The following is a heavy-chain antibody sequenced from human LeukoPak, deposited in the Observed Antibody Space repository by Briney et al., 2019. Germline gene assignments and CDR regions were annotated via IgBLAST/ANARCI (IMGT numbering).Heavy chain of an antibody. V-gene: IGHV1-18*01. CDR2: SSAYNGNT. J-gene: IGHJ3*02. Sequence: AAVKVSCKGSGCSVTSYGIRGVGQAAGQGGEGMGWSSAYNGNTNYAQKLQGRVTIATDTSTSTAYMELRSLSSDDTAVYYCASVPLGYCSSTTCSPYAFDIWGQGTMVTVSS. D-gene: IGHD2-2*01. CDR1: GCSVTSYG. CDR3: ASVPLGYCSSTTCSPYAFDI.